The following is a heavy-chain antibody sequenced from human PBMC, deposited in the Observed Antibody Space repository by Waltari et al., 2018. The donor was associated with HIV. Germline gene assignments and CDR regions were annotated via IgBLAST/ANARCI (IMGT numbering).Heavy chain of an antibody. J-gene: IGHJ3*02. Sequence: QLQLQESGPGLVKPSETLSLTCTVSGGSISSSSYYWGWIRPPPGKGLEWIGSIYYSGSTYYNPSLKSRVTISVDTSKNQFSLKLSSVTAADTAVYYCARLFQETDAFDIWGQGTMVTVSS. V-gene: IGHV4-39*01. CDR3: ARLFQETDAFDI. CDR2: IYYSGST. CDR1: GGSISSSSYY.